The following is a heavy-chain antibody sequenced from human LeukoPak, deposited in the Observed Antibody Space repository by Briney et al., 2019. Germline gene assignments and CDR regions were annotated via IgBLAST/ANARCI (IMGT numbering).Heavy chain of an antibody. CDR1: GFTFSDYY. J-gene: IGHJ2*01. CDR3: AREDKWYFDL. Sequence: GGPLRLSCAAFGFTFSDYYMTWIRQAPGKGLEWVSYISTRSSSTDYADSVKGRFTISRDNAKNSLYLQMNSLRAEDTAVYYCAREDKWYFDLWGRGTLVTVSS. CDR2: ISTRSSST. V-gene: IGHV3-11*05.